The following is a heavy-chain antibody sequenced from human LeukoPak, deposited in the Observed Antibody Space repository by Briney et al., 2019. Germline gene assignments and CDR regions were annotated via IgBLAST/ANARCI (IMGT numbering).Heavy chain of an antibody. D-gene: IGHD6-13*01. V-gene: IGHV1-8*01. CDR1: GYTFSNYD. J-gene: IGHJ4*02. CDR3: ARVDITPTGIKINFDY. Sequence: ASVKVSCKASGYTFSNYDINWVRQATGQGLEWMGRMNPNSGDTGYAQKFQGRVTMTRNTSISTAYMELSSLRSEDTAVYYCARVDITPTGIKINFDYWGQGILVTVSA. CDR2: MNPNSGDT.